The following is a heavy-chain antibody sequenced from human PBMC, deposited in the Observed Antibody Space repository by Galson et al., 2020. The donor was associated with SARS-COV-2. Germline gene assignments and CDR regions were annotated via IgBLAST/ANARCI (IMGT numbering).Heavy chain of an antibody. CDR3: ARVPRCRPSCYFYFYSMDV. J-gene: IGHJ6*03. CDR2: VNHSGST. V-gene: IGHV4-34*01. D-gene: IGHD2-15*01. CDR1: NGSFSGYY. Sequence: SETLSLTCAVHNGSFSGYYWSWVRQPPEKGLEWIGEVNHSGSTNYSPSLKSRVTISVDTSRNQFSLNLSSVTAADTAVYYCARVPRCRPSCYFYFYSMDVWGKGTAVTVSS.